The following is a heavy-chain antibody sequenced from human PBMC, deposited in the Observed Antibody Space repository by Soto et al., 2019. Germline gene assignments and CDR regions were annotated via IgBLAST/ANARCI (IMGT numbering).Heavy chain of an antibody. CDR3: ARCRRLGELSLYRLYYYYYGMDV. J-gene: IGHJ6*02. D-gene: IGHD3-16*02. V-gene: IGHV4-34*01. CDR1: GGSFSGYY. Sequence: SETLSLTCAVYGGSFSGYYWSWIRQPPGKGLEWIGEINHSGSTNYNPSLKSRVTISVDTSKNQFSLKLSSVTAADTAVYYCARCRRLGELSLYRLYYYYYGMDVWGQGTTVTV. CDR2: INHSGST.